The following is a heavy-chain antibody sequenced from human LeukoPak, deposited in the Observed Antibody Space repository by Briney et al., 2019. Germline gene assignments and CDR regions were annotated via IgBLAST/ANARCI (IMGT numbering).Heavy chain of an antibody. J-gene: IGHJ6*03. D-gene: IGHD5-24*01. Sequence: GGSLRLSCAASGFTFSSYWIHWVRQAPGKGLEWVSFISTSSSYIYYADSVKGRFTISRDNAKNSMYLQMNSLRAEDTAVYYCARDQWLQSNHYMDVWGKGTTVTISS. CDR1: GFTFSSYW. CDR2: ISTSSSYI. CDR3: ARDQWLQSNHYMDV. V-gene: IGHV3-21*01.